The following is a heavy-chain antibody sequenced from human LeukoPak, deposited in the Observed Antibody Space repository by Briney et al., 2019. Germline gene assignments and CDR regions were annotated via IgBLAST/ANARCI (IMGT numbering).Heavy chain of an antibody. CDR3: APIGNSPLFDY. J-gene: IGHJ4*02. CDR2: IGWNSANI. V-gene: IGHV3-9*01. Sequence: GGSLRLSCVGSGFTFDDYAMHWVRQAPGKDLEWVSGIGWNSANIGYADAVKGRFTISRDNAKNSLYLQMNSLRADDTALYYCAPIGNSPLFDYWGQGTLVTVSS. CDR1: GFTFDDYA. D-gene: IGHD4-23*01.